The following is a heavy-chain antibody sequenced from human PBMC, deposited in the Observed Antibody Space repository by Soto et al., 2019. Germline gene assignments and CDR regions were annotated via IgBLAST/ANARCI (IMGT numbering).Heavy chain of an antibody. D-gene: IGHD3-9*01. Sequence: SETLSLTCAVYGGSFSGYYWSWIRQPPGKGLEWIGIIYYRGSTCYKPSLNSRVTISVDTSKNQSSLKLSSVTAADTAVYYCAYDILTGPFDYGGQGTLVTVSS. CDR3: AYDILTGPFDY. J-gene: IGHJ4*02. CDR1: GGSFSGYY. V-gene: IGHV4-34*01. CDR2: IYYRGST.